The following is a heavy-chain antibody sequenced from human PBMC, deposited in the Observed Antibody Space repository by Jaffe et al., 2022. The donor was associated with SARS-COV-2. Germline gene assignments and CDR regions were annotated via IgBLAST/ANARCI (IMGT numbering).Heavy chain of an antibody. V-gene: IGHV3-49*03. Sequence: EVQLVESGGGLVQPGRSLRLSCTASGFTFGDYAMSWFRQAPGKGLEWVGFIRSKAYGGTTEYAASVKGRFTISRDDSKSIAYLQMNSLKTEDTAVYYCTRGGGKYSYDTFDYWGQGTLVTVSS. CDR3: TRGGGKYSYDTFDY. CDR2: IRSKAYGGTT. J-gene: IGHJ4*02. CDR1: GFTFGDYA. D-gene: IGHD5-18*01.